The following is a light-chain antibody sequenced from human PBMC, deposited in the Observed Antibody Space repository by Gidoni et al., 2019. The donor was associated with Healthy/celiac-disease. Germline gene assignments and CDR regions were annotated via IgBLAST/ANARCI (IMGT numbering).Light chain of an antibody. V-gene: IGKV3-20*01. Sequence: EIVLTQSPGTLSLSPGESATLSCRASPSGSSGYLAWYQQKPGQAPRLLIYGASSRATGIPDRFSGSGSGTDFTLTISRLEPEDFAVYYCQQYGSSPWTFGQGTKVEIK. CDR2: GAS. CDR1: PSGSSGY. J-gene: IGKJ1*01. CDR3: QQYGSSPWT.